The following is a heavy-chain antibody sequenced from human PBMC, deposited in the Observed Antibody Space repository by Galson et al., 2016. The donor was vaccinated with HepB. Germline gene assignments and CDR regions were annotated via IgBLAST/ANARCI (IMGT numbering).Heavy chain of an antibody. D-gene: IGHD5-12*01. CDR3: VRGPDITTVDHYYYGMDV. CDR2: INTGNGNT. V-gene: IGHV1-3*04. J-gene: IGHJ6*02. Sequence: MHWVRQAPGQRLEWMGWINTGNGNTKYSQKFLGRVTLSRDTSASTVYMELSRLRSEDTAVFYCVRGPDITTVDHYYYGMDVWGQGTTVTVSS.